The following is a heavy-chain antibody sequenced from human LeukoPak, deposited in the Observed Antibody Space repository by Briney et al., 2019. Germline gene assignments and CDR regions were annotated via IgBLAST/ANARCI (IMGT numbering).Heavy chain of an antibody. J-gene: IGHJ4*02. CDR1: GFTFSTFG. V-gene: IGHV3-30*18. CDR2: ISNDGSNK. Sequence: GGSLRLSCAVSGFTFSTFGMHWVRQAPGKGLEWVAVISNDGSNKYYADPVKGRFTISRDNSKNTLYLQMNSLRAEDAAVYYCAKEITVRQNYWGQGTLVTVSS. D-gene: IGHD4-17*01. CDR3: AKEITVRQNY.